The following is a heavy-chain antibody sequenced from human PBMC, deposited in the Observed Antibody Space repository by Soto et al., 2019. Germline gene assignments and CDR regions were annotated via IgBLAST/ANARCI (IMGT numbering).Heavy chain of an antibody. Sequence: QLQLQESGPGLVKPSETLSLTCTVSGGSISSSSYYWGWIRQPPGKGLEWIGSIYYSGSTYYNPSLKSRVTISVDTSKNQFSLKLSSVTAADTAVYYCARRTGYDAFDIWGQGTMVTVSS. CDR1: GGSISSSSYY. CDR3: ARRTGYDAFDI. D-gene: IGHD3-9*01. J-gene: IGHJ3*02. V-gene: IGHV4-39*01. CDR2: IYYSGST.